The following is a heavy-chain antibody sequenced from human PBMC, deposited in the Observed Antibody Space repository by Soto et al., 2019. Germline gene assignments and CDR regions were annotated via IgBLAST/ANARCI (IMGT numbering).Heavy chain of an antibody. D-gene: IGHD3-22*01. V-gene: IGHV1-24*01. J-gene: IGHJ4*02. Sequence: ASVKVSCKVSGYTLTELSMHWVRQAPGKGLEWMGGFDPEDGETIYAQKFQGRVTMTEDTSTDTAYMELSSLRSEDTAVYYCATAIVVAPCLDYWGQGTLVNVSS. CDR2: FDPEDGET. CDR3: ATAIVVAPCLDY. CDR1: GYTLTELS.